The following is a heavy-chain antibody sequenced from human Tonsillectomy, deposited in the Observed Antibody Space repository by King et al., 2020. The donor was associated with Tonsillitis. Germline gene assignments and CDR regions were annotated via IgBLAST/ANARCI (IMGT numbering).Heavy chain of an antibody. V-gene: IGHV4-59*08. CDR1: GGSITNYY. Sequence: VQLQESGPGLVKPSETLSLTCSVSGGSITNYYWSWIRQPPGKGLEWIGYVLYSGSTNYNPSLKSRVTVSVDSSKNPFSLNLSSVTAADTAVYYCARHNDFWSGRYNWFDPWGQGTLVTVSS. D-gene: IGHD3-3*01. J-gene: IGHJ5*02. CDR2: VLYSGST. CDR3: ARHNDFWSGRYNWFDP.